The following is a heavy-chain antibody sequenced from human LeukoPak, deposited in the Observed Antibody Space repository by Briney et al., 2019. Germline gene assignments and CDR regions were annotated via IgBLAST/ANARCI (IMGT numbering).Heavy chain of an antibody. V-gene: IGHV3-21*06. CDR3: ATETNGRHYDY. CDR2: IGPTGFDR. CDR1: GLTFSTSG. J-gene: IGHJ4*02. Sequence: GGSLRLSCTTSGLTFSTSGFNWVRQAPGKGLEWVASIGPTGFDRYHADSIKGRFTISRDNANNFLYLQMDSLRAEYTAVYYCATETNGRHYDYWGQGTLLTVSS. D-gene: IGHD1-14*01.